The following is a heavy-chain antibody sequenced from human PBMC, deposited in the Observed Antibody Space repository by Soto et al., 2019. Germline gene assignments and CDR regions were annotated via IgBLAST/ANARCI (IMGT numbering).Heavy chain of an antibody. V-gene: IGHV4-31*03. CDR1: GGSISSGGYY. CDR3: AREGRARPYYYYGMDV. D-gene: IGHD6-6*01. CDR2: IYYSGST. Sequence: SETLSLTCTVSGGSISSGGYYWSWIRQHPGKGLEWIGYIYYSGSTYYNPSLKSRVTISVDTSKNPFSLKLSSVTAAETAVYYCAREGRARPYYYYGMDVWGQGTRVTVSS. J-gene: IGHJ6*02.